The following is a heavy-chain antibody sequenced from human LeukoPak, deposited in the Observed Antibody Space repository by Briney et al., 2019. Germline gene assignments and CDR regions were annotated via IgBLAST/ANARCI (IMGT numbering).Heavy chain of an antibody. CDR3: ARDLRSSSFSYFDY. D-gene: IGHD6-6*01. Sequence: SETLSLTCTVSGGSISSGGYYWSWIRQHPGKGLEWIGYIYYSGSTYYNPSLKSRVPISVDTSKNQFSLKLSSVTAADTAVYYCARDLRSSSFSYFDYWGQGTLVTVSS. V-gene: IGHV4-31*03. J-gene: IGHJ4*02. CDR1: GGSISSGGYY. CDR2: IYYSGST.